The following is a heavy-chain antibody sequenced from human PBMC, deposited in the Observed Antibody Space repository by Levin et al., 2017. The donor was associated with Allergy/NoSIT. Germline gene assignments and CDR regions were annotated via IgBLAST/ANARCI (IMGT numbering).Heavy chain of an antibody. CDR2: IHREGGT. CDR3: AKGTEWSLGY. V-gene: IGHV3-66*01. CDR1: GFGVTNTF. Sequence: GGSLRLSCTISGFGVTNTFMSWVRQAPGKGLEWVSVIHREGGTNYADSVKSRFTISRDSYENTLYLQINSLRAEDTAVYYCAKGTEWSLGYWGQGALVTVSS. D-gene: IGHD3-3*01. J-gene: IGHJ4*02.